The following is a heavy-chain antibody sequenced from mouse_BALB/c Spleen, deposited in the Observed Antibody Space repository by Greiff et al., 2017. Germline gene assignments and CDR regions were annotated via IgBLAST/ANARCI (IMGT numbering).Heavy chain of an antibody. D-gene: IGHD2-2*01. V-gene: IGHV1S126*01. Sequence: QVQLQQSGPQLVRPGASVKISCKASGYSFTSYWMHWVKQRPGQGLEWIGMIDPSDSETRLNQKFKDKATLTVDKSSSTAYMQLSSPTSEDSAVYYCARSGYGYDRTWFAYWGQGTLVTVSA. CDR1: GYSFTSYW. CDR3: ARSGYGYDRTWFAY. CDR2: IDPSDSET. J-gene: IGHJ3*01.